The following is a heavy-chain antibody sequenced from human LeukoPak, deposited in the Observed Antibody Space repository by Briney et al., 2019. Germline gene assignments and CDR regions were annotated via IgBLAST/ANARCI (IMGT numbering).Heavy chain of an antibody. J-gene: IGHJ5*02. CDR3: ARDASLYYDILSAYWFDP. CDR1: GGSISSYY. Sequence: PSETLSLTCTVSGGSISSYYWSWIRQPAGKGLEWIGRIYTSGSTNYNPSLKSRVTMSVDTSKNQFSLKLSFVTAADMAVYYCARDASLYYDILSAYWFDPWGQGTLVTVSS. D-gene: IGHD3-9*01. V-gene: IGHV4-4*07. CDR2: IYTSGST.